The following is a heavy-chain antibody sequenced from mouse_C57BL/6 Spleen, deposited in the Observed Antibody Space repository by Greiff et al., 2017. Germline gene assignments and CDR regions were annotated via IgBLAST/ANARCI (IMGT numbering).Heavy chain of an antibody. J-gene: IGHJ2*01. D-gene: IGHD2-3*01. CDR3: ARSDYDGYYVDYFDY. V-gene: IGHV1-54*01. CDR2: INPGSGGT. CDR1: GYAFTNYL. Sequence: QVQLKQSGAELVRPGTSVKVSCKASGYAFTNYLIEWVKQRPGQGLEWIGVINPGSGGTNYNEKFKGKATLTADKSSSTAYMQLSSLTSEDSAVYFCARSDYDGYYVDYFDYWGQGTTLTVSS.